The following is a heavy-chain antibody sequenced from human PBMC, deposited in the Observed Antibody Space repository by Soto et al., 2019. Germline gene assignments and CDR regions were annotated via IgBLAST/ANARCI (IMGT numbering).Heavy chain of an antibody. Sequence: GGSLRLSCAASGFTFSSYAMHWVRQAPGKGLEWVAVISYDGSNKYYADSVKGRFTISRDNSKNTLYLQMNSLRAEDTAVYYCARGGAGTIFSRMDVWGQGTTVTVSS. J-gene: IGHJ6*02. D-gene: IGHD3-9*01. CDR1: GFTFSSYA. V-gene: IGHV3-30-3*01. CDR3: ARGGAGTIFSRMDV. CDR2: ISYDGSNK.